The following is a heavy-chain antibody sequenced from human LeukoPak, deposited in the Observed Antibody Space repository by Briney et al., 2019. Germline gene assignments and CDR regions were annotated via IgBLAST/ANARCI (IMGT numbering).Heavy chain of an antibody. CDR3: ARAAGDTYGYRYYSDY. Sequence: RASVKVSCKGSGYIFTSYYLHWVRQAPGQGLEWMGLINPNGDTNYAQKFQGRVTMTRDTSTSTVYMELSSLRSEDTAVYYCARAAGDTYGYRYYSDYWGQGTLVSVSS. CDR2: INPNGDT. D-gene: IGHD5-18*01. V-gene: IGHV1-46*01. J-gene: IGHJ4*02. CDR1: GYIFTSYY.